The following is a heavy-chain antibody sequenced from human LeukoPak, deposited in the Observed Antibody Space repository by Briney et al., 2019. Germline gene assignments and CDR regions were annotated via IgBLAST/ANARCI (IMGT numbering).Heavy chain of an antibody. D-gene: IGHD3-22*01. CDR3: ARRYYDTTGYAFDI. CDR2: VGRDGSI. V-gene: IGHV3-21*01. Sequence: GGSLRLSCVASGFTFNTYTMNWVRQAPGKGLEWISCVGRDGSIHYADSVKGRITISRDNAKNSLFLQMNSLRAEDTAVYYCARRYYDTTGYAFDIWGQGTMVTVSS. J-gene: IGHJ3*02. CDR1: GFTFNTYT.